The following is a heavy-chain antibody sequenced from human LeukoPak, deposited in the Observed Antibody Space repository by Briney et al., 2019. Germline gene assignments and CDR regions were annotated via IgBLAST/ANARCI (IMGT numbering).Heavy chain of an antibody. D-gene: IGHD6-19*01. V-gene: IGHV3-21*01. Sequence: GGSLRLSCAASGFTFSSYSMNWVRQAPGKGLEWVSSISSSSSYIYYADSVKGRFTISRDNAKNSLYLQMNSLRAEDTAVYYCASLPGIAVAGTDAFDIWGQGTMVTVSS. CDR3: ASLPGIAVAGTDAFDI. CDR2: ISSSSSYI. J-gene: IGHJ3*02. CDR1: GFTFSSYS.